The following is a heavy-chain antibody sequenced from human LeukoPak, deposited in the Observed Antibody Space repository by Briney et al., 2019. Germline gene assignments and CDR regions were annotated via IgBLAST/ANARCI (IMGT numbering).Heavy chain of an antibody. CDR3: ASRSGGDYPYFDY. Sequence: GGSLRLSCAASGFTFSNYWMGWVRQAPGKGLEWVANIKQDGSEKRYVDPVKGRFTISRDNSKNTLYLQMNSLRVEDTALYYCASRSGGDYPYFDYWGQGTLVTVSS. CDR2: IKQDGSEK. CDR1: GFTFSNYW. J-gene: IGHJ4*02. D-gene: IGHD4-17*01. V-gene: IGHV3-7*03.